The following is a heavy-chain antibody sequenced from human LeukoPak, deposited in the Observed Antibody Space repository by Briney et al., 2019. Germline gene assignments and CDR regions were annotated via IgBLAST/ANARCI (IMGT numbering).Heavy chain of an antibody. J-gene: IGHJ4*02. Sequence: PGGSLRLSCAASGFTVSSNYMSWVRQAPGKGLEWVSVIYSGDNTYHADSVKGRFTISRDNSKNTLYLQMNSLRAEDTAVYYCARLSYGGFDCWGQGTLVTVSS. V-gene: IGHV3-53*01. CDR2: IYSGDNT. D-gene: IGHD4-23*01. CDR1: GFTVSSNY. CDR3: ARLSYGGFDC.